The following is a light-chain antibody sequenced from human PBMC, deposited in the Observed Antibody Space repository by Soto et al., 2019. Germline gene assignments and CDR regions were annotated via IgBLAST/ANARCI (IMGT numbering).Light chain of an antibody. CDR1: SPDVGRYNY. V-gene: IGLV2-14*01. Sequence: QSVLTQPASVSGSPGQSITISCTGTSPDVGRYNYVSWYQQHPGKAPKLMVYDVSNRPSWVSNRFSGSKSGITASLTISGLQAEDEADYYCTSYTSDSTYVFGTGTKVTVL. CDR3: TSYTSDSTYV. J-gene: IGLJ1*01. CDR2: DVS.